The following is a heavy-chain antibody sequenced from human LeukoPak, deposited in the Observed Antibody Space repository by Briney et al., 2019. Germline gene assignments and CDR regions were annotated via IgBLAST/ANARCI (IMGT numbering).Heavy chain of an antibody. CDR2: INHSGST. J-gene: IGHJ4*02. Sequence: SETLSLTCAVYGGSFSGYYWSWMRQPPGEGLEWIGEINHSGSTNYHPSLKSRVTITVDTSKKEFSLKLSSVTAADTAVYYCARGPLRGYCSGGSCYSGLFDYWGQGTLVTVSS. CDR3: ARGPLRGYCSGGSCYSGLFDY. V-gene: IGHV4-34*01. D-gene: IGHD2-15*01. CDR1: GGSFSGYY.